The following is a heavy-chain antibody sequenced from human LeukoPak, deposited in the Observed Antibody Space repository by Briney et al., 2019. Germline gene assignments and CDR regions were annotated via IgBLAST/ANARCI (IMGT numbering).Heavy chain of an antibody. D-gene: IGHD1-26*01. CDR1: GGSFSGYY. V-gene: IGHV4-34*01. Sequence: SETLSLTCAVYGGSFSGYYWSWIRQPPGKGLEWIGEINHSGSTNYNPSLKSRVTISVDTSKNQFSLKLSSVTAADTAVYYCARGKPPEGAFDYWGQGTLVTVSS. CDR2: INHSGST. J-gene: IGHJ4*02. CDR3: ARGKPPEGAFDY.